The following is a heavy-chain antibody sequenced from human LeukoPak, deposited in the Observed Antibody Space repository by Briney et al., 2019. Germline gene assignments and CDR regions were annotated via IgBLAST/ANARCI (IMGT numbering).Heavy chain of an antibody. V-gene: IGHV4-39*07. CDR2: IYYSGST. Sequence: SETLSLTCTVSGDSISSSSYYWGWIRQPPGKGLEWIGSIYYSGSTHYNTSLESRVTISLDTSKNQFSLRLNSVTAADTAVYYCARDVVPAAISAFDIWGQGTMVTVST. D-gene: IGHD2-2*01. CDR1: GDSISSSSYY. J-gene: IGHJ3*02. CDR3: ARDVVPAAISAFDI.